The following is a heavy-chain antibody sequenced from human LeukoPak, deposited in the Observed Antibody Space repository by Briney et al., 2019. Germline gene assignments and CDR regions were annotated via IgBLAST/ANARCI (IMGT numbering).Heavy chain of an antibody. CDR2: ISYSGST. D-gene: IGHD1-26*01. CDR1: GGSISTSTYY. CDR3: ARRVYSGSYNWYFDL. Sequence: SETLYLTCTVSGGSISTSTYYWGWLRQPPGKGLEWIGSISYSGSTYNNPSLKSRVTISVDTSKNQFSLKLSSVTAPDTAVYYCARRVYSGSYNWYFDLWGRGTLVTVSS. J-gene: IGHJ2*01. V-gene: IGHV4-39*01.